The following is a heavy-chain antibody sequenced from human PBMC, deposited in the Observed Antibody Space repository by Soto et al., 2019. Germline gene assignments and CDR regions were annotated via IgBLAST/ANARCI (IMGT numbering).Heavy chain of an antibody. V-gene: IGHV4-39*01. D-gene: IGHD3-22*01. CDR3: ARRIFYYDSSGYYSDY. Sequence: SETLSLTCTVSGGPISSSSYYWGWIRQPPGKGLEWIGSIYYSGSTYYNPSLKSRVTISVDTSKNQFSLKLSSVTAADTAVYYCARRIFYYDSSGYYSDYWGQGTLVTVSS. CDR2: IYYSGST. CDR1: GGPISSSSYY. J-gene: IGHJ4*02.